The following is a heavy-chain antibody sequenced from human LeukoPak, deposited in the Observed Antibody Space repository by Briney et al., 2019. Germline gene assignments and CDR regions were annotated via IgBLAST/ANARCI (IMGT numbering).Heavy chain of an antibody. Sequence: GGSLRLSCAASGFTFSSYAMSWVRQAPGKGLEWVTAISGSGGSTYYADSVKGRFTISRDNSKNTLYLQMNSLRAEDTAVYYCAKERTYYYDSSGYLFGYWGQGTLVTVSS. CDR1: GFTFSSYA. J-gene: IGHJ4*02. CDR3: AKERTYYYDSSGYLFGY. V-gene: IGHV3-23*01. CDR2: ISGSGGST. D-gene: IGHD3-22*01.